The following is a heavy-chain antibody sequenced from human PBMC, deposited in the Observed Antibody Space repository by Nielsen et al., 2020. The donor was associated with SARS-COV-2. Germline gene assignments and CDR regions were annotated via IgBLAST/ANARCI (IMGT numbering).Heavy chain of an antibody. V-gene: IGHV4-39*01. J-gene: IGHJ3*02. CDR3: ARPFTMSDAFDI. Sequence: GSLRLSCAASGFTFSSYEMNWVRQAPGKGLEWIGSIYYSGSTYYNPSLKSRVTISVDTSKNQFSLKLSSVTAADTAVYYCARPFTMSDAFDIWGQGTMVTVSS. CDR2: IYYSGST. CDR1: GFTFSSYE. D-gene: IGHD3-22*01.